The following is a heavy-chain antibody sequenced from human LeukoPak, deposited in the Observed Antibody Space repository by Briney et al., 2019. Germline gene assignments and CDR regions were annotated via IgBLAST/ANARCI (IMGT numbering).Heavy chain of an antibody. V-gene: IGHV4-34*01. D-gene: IGHD6-6*01. CDR2: INHSGST. J-gene: IGHJ5*02. CDR1: GGSFSGYY. CDR3: ARGRLAARPRTNWFDP. Sequence: KASETLSLTCAVYGGSFSGYYWSWIRQPPGKGLEWIGEINHSGSTNYNPSLKSRVTISVDTSKNQFSLKLSSVTAADTAVYYCARGRLAARPRTNWFDPWGQGTLVTVSS.